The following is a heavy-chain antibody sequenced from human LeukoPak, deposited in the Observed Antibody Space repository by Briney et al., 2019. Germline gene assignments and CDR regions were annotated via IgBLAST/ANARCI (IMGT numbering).Heavy chain of an antibody. Sequence: GGSLRLSCAASGFTSSSYDMTWVRQAPGRGLEWVSSIRPSGDNTYYGDPVKGRFTISRDNSKNTVYLQMNNVRVDDTAVYYCARVAGWHWFDPWGQGTLVTVSS. V-gene: IGHV3-23*01. CDR1: GFTSSSYD. CDR2: IRPSGDNT. J-gene: IGHJ5*02. D-gene: IGHD6-19*01. CDR3: ARVAGWHWFDP.